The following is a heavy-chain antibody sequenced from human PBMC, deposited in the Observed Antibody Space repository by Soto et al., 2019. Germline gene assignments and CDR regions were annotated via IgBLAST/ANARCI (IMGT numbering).Heavy chain of an antibody. CDR2: ISSSSSYI. V-gene: IGHV3-21*01. J-gene: IGHJ4*02. Sequence: EVQLVESGGGLVKPGGSLRLSCAASGFTFSSYSMNWVRQAPGKGLEWVSSISSSSSYIYYADSVKGRFTISRDNAKNSLYLQMNSLRSEDTAVYYGARVYSSSWSAIDYWGQGTMVTVSS. D-gene: IGHD6-13*01. CDR1: GFTFSSYS. CDR3: ARVYSSSWSAIDY.